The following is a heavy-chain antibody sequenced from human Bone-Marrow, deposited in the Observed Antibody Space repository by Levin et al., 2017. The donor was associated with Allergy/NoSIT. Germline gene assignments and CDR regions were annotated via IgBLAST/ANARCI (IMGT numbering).Heavy chain of an antibody. V-gene: IGHV3-30*18. CDR3: TKARYVGWFIPPFDY. CDR2: ISKDGSKK. CDR1: GFSLDNYG. Sequence: PGGSLRLSCVVSGFSLDNYGMHWVRQAPGKGLEWVAVISKDGSKKYYADSVMGRFTISRDNAQQTLFLQMNSLRPEDTAMYYCTKARYVGWFIPPFDYWGQGILLTVSS. D-gene: IGHD3-3*01. J-gene: IGHJ4*02.